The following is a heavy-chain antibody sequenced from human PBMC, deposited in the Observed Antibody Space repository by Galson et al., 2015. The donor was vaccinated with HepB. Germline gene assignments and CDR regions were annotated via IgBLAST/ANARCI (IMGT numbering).Heavy chain of an antibody. Sequence: TLSLTCAVYGGSFSGFHWSWIRQPPGKGLEWIGEINHSGGTDYSPSLKNRLSISIDTSKSEFSLKLTSVSAADTAVYFCARGPLTTQNDFWSGFSSGIYYDLWGQGAQVTVSS. D-gene: IGHD3-3*01. CDR3: ARGPLTTQNDFWSGFSSGIYYDL. V-gene: IGHV4-34*01. CDR1: GGSFSGFH. CDR2: INHSGGT. J-gene: IGHJ4*02.